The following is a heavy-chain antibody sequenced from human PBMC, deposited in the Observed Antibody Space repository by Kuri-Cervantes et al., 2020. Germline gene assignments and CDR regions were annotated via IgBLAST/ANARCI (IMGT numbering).Heavy chain of an antibody. Sequence: SETLSLTCTVSGGSISSYYWSWIRQPPGKGLECIGYIYYSGSTNYNPSLKSRVTISVDTSKNQFSLKLSSVTAADTAVYYCARARGGDKTKRYFDLWGRGTLVTVSS. V-gene: IGHV4-59*12. J-gene: IGHJ2*01. CDR1: GGSISSYY. D-gene: IGHD2-21*02. CDR2: IYYSGST. CDR3: ARARGGDKTKRYFDL.